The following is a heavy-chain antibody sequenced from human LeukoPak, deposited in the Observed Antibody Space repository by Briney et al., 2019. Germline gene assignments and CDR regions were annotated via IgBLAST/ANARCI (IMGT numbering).Heavy chain of an antibody. CDR2: ISGSGGST. Sequence: GGSLRLSCAASGFTFSSYGMHWVRQAPGKGLEWVSAISGSGGSTYYADSVKGRFTISRDNSKNTLYLQMNSLRAEDTAVYYCAKVVWSGYEYDPWGQGTLVTVSS. CDR3: AKVVWSGYEYDP. CDR1: GFTFSSYG. J-gene: IGHJ5*02. D-gene: IGHD3-3*01. V-gene: IGHV3-23*01.